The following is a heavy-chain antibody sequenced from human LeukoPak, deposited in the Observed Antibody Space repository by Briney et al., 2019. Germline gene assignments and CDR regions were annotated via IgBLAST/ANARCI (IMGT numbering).Heavy chain of an antibody. CDR2: INTNTGNP. J-gene: IGHJ6*03. CDR1: GYTFTSYA. Sequence: ASVKVSCKASGYTFTSYAMNWVRQAPGQGLEWMGWINTNTGNPTYAQGFTGRFVFSLDTSVSTAYLQISSLKAEDTAVYYCARDGESGSGWYPDYYYYMDVWGKGTTVTVSS. V-gene: IGHV7-4-1*02. CDR3: ARDGESGSGWYPDYYYYMDV. D-gene: IGHD6-19*01.